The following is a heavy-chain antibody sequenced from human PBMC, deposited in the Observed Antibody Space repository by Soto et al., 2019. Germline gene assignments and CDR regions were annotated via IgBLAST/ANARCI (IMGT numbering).Heavy chain of an antibody. V-gene: IGHV4-34*01. Sequence: PSETLSLTCAVYGGSFSGYYWSWIRQPPGKGLEWIGEINHSGSTNYNPSLKSRVTISVDTSKNQFSLKLSSVTAADTAVYYCARSKSGSYFRYWGQGTLVTVSS. CDR1: GGSFSGYY. CDR2: INHSGST. D-gene: IGHD1-26*01. CDR3: ARSKSGSYFRY. J-gene: IGHJ4*02.